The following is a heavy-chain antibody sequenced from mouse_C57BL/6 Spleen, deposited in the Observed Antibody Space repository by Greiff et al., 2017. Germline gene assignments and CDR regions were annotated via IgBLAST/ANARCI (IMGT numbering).Heavy chain of an antibody. V-gene: IGHV5-16*01. CDR1: GFTFSDYY. J-gene: IGHJ4*01. Sequence: DVQLVESEGGLVQPGSSMKLSCTASGFTFSDYYMAWVRQVPEKGLEWVANINYDGSSTYYLDSLKSRFIISRDNAKNILYLQMSSLKSEDTATYYCARGDDGYYEGYYAMDYWGQGTSVTVSS. CDR3: ARGDDGYYEGYYAMDY. D-gene: IGHD2-3*01. CDR2: INYDGSST.